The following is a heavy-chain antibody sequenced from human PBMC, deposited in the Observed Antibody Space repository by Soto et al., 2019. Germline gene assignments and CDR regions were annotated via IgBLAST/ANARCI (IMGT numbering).Heavy chain of an antibody. Sequence: GGSLRLFCAASVFTFNHYAMSWVRHAPGKGLEWVSAVIWRXVHTYYADCVKGRFTISRENSKNTMDLQMNSMRAEDTAVYYCAKGMAGPLGLTKYYYYGMDVWGQGTTVTVSS. D-gene: IGHD2-2*01. CDR2: VIWRXVHT. J-gene: IGHJ6*02. CDR1: VFTFNHYA. CDR3: AKGMAGPLGLTKYYYYGMDV. V-gene: IGHV3-23*01.